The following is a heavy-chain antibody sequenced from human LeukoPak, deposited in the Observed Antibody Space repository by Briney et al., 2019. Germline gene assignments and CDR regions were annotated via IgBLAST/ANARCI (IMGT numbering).Heavy chain of an antibody. CDR2: ISSSTSYI. CDR1: GFTFSSYN. J-gene: IGHJ4*02. CDR3: ARDPQFVRGDYYFDY. V-gene: IGHV3-21*01. Sequence: GGSLRLSCAASGFTFSSYNMNWVRQAPGKGLEWVSSISSSTSYIYYADSVKGRFTISRDNAKDSLYLQMNSLRAEDTAVYYCARDPQFVRGDYYFDYWGQGTLVTVSS. D-gene: IGHD3-10*01.